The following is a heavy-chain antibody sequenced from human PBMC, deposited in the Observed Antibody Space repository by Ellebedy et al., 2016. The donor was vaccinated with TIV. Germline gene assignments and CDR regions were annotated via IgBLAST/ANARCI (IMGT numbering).Heavy chain of an antibody. CDR1: GFTFSSYS. CDR2: ISSSSSTI. Sequence: GESLKISXAASGFTFSSYSMNWVRQAPGKGLEWVSYISSSSSTIYYADSVKGRFTISRDNAKNSLYLQMNSLRAEDTAVYYCARELATIRSDYWGQGTLVTVSS. V-gene: IGHV3-48*04. J-gene: IGHJ4*02. D-gene: IGHD5-12*01. CDR3: ARELATIRSDY.